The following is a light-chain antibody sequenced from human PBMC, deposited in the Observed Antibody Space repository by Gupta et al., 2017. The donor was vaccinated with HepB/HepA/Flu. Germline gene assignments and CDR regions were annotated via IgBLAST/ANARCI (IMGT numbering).Light chain of an antibody. J-gene: IGKJ2*01. Sequence: RLIYRVSNRDSGVPDRFSGGGSGTYFTLSINRVEAEDVGVYYCFQYTYRPHTFGRGTKLEIK. CDR3: FQYTYRPHT. CDR2: RVS. V-gene: IGKV2-30*01.